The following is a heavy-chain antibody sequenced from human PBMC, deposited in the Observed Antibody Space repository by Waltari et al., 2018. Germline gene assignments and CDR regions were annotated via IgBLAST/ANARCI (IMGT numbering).Heavy chain of an antibody. V-gene: IGHV4-39*01. CDR2: IYYSGST. CDR1: GGSISSRSYY. J-gene: IGHJ4*02. Sequence: QLQLQESGPGLVKPSETLSLTCTVSGGSISSRSYYWGWIRQPPGKGLEWIGSIYYSGSTYYNPSLKSRVTISVDTSKNQFSLKLSSVTAADTAVYYCARRWRQDPFDYWGQGTLVTVSS. CDR3: ARRWRQDPFDY. D-gene: IGHD2-15*01.